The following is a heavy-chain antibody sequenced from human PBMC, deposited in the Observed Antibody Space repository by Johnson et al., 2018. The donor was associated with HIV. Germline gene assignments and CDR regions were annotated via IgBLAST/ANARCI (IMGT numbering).Heavy chain of an antibody. Sequence: QVQLVESGGGLVQPGGSLRLSCAASKFTFRTYTMHWVRQAPGKGLEWVALISSDGYNKYYADSVKGRFTISRDNSKSTLSLQMNTLRAEDTAIYYCARPRIEVLPAGAFDLWGPGTMVTVSP. V-gene: IGHV3-30*04. J-gene: IGHJ3*01. D-gene: IGHD2-2*01. CDR2: ISSDGYNK. CDR1: KFTFRTYT. CDR3: ARPRIEVLPAGAFDL.